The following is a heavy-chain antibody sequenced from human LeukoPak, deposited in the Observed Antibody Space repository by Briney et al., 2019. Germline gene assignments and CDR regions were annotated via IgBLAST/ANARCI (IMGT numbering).Heavy chain of an antibody. J-gene: IGHJ3*02. CDR2: IGTAGDT. CDR1: GFTFSSYD. Sequence: GESLKISCAASGFTFSSYDMHWVRQATGKGLEWVSAIGTAGDTYYPGSVKGRFTISRENAKNSLYLQMNSLRAGDTAVYYCARGRAAGPSSDFDIWGQGTMVTVSS. CDR3: ARGRAAGPSSDFDI. V-gene: IGHV3-13*01. D-gene: IGHD6-6*01.